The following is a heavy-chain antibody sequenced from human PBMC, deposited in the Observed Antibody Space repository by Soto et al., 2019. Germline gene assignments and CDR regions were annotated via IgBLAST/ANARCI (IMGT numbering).Heavy chain of an antibody. CDR2: IDPSDSYT. Sequence: GESLKISCKGSGYSFTSYWISWVRQMPGKGLEWMGRIDPSDSYTNYSPSFQGHVTISADKSISTAYLQWSSLKASDTAMYYCASSSTAYSSSSDYWGPGTLLTVS. D-gene: IGHD6-6*01. V-gene: IGHV5-10-1*01. CDR1: GYSFTSYW. J-gene: IGHJ4*02. CDR3: ASSSTAYSSSSDY.